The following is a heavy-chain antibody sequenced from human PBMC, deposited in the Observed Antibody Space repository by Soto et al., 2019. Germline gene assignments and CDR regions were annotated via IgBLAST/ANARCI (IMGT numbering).Heavy chain of an antibody. Sequence: SETLSLTCTVSGGSISSYYWSWIRQPPGKGLEWIGYIYYSGSTNYNPSLKSRVTISVDTSKNQFSLKLSSVTAADTAVYYCARWDWGKTYFDYWGQGTLVTVSS. V-gene: IGHV4-59*08. J-gene: IGHJ4*02. CDR1: GGSISSYY. D-gene: IGHD7-27*01. CDR2: IYYSGST. CDR3: ARWDWGKTYFDY.